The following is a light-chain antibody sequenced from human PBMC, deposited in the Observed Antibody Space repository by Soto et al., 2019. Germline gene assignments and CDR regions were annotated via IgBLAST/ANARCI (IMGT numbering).Light chain of an antibody. J-gene: IGKJ5*01. V-gene: IGKV3-11*01. CDR3: QHLRELLSIT. CDR2: NAS. Sequence: NVVTQSPATRCVGQGGRSRRSWSDSQSVSTFLAWFQQKPGQPPRLLIYNASNRTTGIPARFSGSGSGTDFTLSISSLDAEHFAVFFCQHLRELLSITFRQGTQLEIK. CDR1: QSVSTF.